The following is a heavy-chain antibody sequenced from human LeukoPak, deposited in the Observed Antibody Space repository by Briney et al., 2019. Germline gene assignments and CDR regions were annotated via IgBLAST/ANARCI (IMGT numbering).Heavy chain of an antibody. J-gene: IGHJ4*02. V-gene: IGHV3-66*01. CDR3: ARTRAYGDYDY. CDR2: IYSGGST. D-gene: IGHD4-17*01. Sequence: GGSLRLSCAASGFTVSSNYMSWVRQAPGKGLEWVSVIYSGGSTYYADSVKGRFTISRDNSKNTLYLQMNSLRAEDTAVYYCARTRAYGDYDYWGQGTLVTVSS. CDR1: GFTVSSNY.